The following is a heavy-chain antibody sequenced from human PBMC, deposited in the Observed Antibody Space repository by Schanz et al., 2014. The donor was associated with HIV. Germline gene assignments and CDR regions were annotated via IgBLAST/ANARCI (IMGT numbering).Heavy chain of an antibody. J-gene: IGHJ3*01. Sequence: VQLVESGGGVVQPRRSLRLSCAASGFSFNNYGMHWVRQAPGKGLEWVGEIKQDGSEKYIVDSVKGRFTISRDNAQNSVYLQMDSLRAEDTALYYCARDPYCRTTSCYSTAFDLWGQGTLVTVSS. CDR1: GFSFNNYG. CDR2: IKQDGSEK. V-gene: IGHV3-7*01. CDR3: ARDPYCRTTSCYSTAFDL. D-gene: IGHD2-2*01.